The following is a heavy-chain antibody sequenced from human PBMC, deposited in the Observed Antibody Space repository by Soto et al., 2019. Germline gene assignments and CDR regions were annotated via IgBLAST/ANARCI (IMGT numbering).Heavy chain of an antibody. D-gene: IGHD6-19*01. CDR2: ISSSSSYI. V-gene: IGHV3-21*01. J-gene: IGHJ3*02. CDR1: GFTFSSYS. Sequence: EVQLVESGGGLVKPGGSLRLSCAASGFTFSSYSMNWVRQAPGKGLEWVSSISSSSSYIYYADSVKGRFTISRDNAKNSRYLQMNSLIAEDTAVYYCARGYSSGWYLWAFDIWGQGTMVTVSS. CDR3: ARGYSSGWYLWAFDI.